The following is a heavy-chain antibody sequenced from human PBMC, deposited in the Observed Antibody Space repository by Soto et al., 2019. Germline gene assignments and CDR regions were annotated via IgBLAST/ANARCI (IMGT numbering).Heavy chain of an antibody. CDR1: GDSISSSSNY. CDR3: ARDLSSGSTRDWFDP. D-gene: IGHD3-10*01. V-gene: IGHV4-39*07. Sequence: SETLSLTCIASGDSISSSSNYWGWIRQPPGKGLDWIGSINYSGSTYYNPSLKSRVTISVDTSKNQFSLKLSSVTAADTAVYYCARDLSSGSTRDWFDPWGQGTLVTVSS. J-gene: IGHJ5*02. CDR2: INYSGST.